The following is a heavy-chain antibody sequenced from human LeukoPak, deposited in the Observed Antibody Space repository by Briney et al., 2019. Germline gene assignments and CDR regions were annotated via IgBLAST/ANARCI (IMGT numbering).Heavy chain of an antibody. CDR3: ANVRSGGNYYDYYMDV. D-gene: IGHD6-19*01. CDR1: GFTLSTYA. Sequence: GSLRLSCAASGFTLSTYAMSWVRQTPGKGLEGVAATSSSDAGTCHANSVRGRFTLSRDNSKNTLGLQMNNLRAEDTAVYYCANVRSGGNYYDYYMDVWGKGTTVTVSS. J-gene: IGHJ6*03. CDR2: TSSSDAGT. V-gene: IGHV3-23*01.